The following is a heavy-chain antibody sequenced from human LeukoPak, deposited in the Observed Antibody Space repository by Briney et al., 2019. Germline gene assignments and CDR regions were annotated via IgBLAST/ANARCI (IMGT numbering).Heavy chain of an antibody. J-gene: IGHJ4*02. Sequence: GGSLRLSRVASGFTFSSHAMSWVRQAPGKGLDWVSSISGGADNTYYADSVKGRFTISRDNSKNTLFLHLNSVTAEDTAIYFCARCVGSIDPFDHWGQGTLVTVSS. D-gene: IGHD1-26*01. CDR2: ISGGADNT. V-gene: IGHV3-23*01. CDR3: ARCVGSIDPFDH. CDR1: GFTFSSHA.